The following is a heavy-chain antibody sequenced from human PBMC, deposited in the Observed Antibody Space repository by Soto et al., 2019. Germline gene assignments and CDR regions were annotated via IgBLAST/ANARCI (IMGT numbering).Heavy chain of an antibody. CDR1: GFSFSRYG. D-gene: IGHD4-17*01. CDR2: ISYDGGDT. V-gene: IGHV3-30*03. J-gene: IGHJ4*02. CDR3: VPDADHGAAVYYFVH. Sequence: PGGSMRLSCAASGFSFSRYGMHWVRQAPGKGLEWVAVISYDGGDTHYADSVKGRFTISRDNSKNTLFLQMNTLRAEDRAVYHFVPDADHGAAVYYFVHWWREALVTVSS.